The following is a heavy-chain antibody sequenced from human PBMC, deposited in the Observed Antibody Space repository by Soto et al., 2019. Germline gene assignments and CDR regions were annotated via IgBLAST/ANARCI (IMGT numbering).Heavy chain of an antibody. V-gene: IGHV3-11*05. CDR1: GFTFSDYY. CDR3: ARDRGYSSGWYDY. J-gene: IGHJ4*02. CDR2: ISSSSSYT. D-gene: IGHD6-19*01. Sequence: ESGGGLVKPGGSLRLSCAASGFTFSDYYMSWIRQAPGKGLEWVSYISSSSSYTNYADSVKGRFTISRDNAKNSLYLQMNRLRAEDTAVYYCARDRGYSSGWYDYWGQGTLVTVSS.